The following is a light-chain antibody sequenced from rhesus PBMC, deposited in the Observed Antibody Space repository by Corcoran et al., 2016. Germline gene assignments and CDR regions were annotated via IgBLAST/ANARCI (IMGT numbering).Light chain of an antibody. V-gene: IGKV1-22*01. CDR1: QGISTW. CDR2: KAS. J-gene: IGKJ2*01. Sequence: DIQMTQSPSSLSASVGDTVTITCRASQGISTWLAWYQQKPGKVPKVLIYKASRLQSGVPSRFSGSGSGTDFTLTISSLQSEDVATYYCQQYTSRPYSFGQGTKVEIK. CDR3: QQYTSRPYS.